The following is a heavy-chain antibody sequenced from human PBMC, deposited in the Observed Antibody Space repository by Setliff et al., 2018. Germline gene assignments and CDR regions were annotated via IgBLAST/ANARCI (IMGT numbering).Heavy chain of an antibody. J-gene: IGHJ6*02. D-gene: IGHD3-10*01. CDR3: VREGLEDSGNYYGMDV. V-gene: IGHV3-13*01. CDR2: IGIDGDT. CDR1: GFTFGSYD. Sequence: PGGSLRLSCAASGFTFGSYDMHWVRQVPGKGLEWVSAIGIDGDTYYPGSAKGRFTVSRENAKNSLYLQMNSLTAGDTAVYYCVREGLEDSGNYYGMDVWGQGTTVTVSS.